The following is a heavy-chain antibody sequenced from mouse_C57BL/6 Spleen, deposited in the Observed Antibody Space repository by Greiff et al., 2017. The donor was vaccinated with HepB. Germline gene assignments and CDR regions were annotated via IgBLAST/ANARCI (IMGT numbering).Heavy chain of an antibody. V-gene: IGHV1-15*01. J-gene: IGHJ2*01. CDR2: IDPETGGT. D-gene: IGHD2-13*01. Sequence: QVQLKQSGAELVRPGASVTLSCKASGYTFTDYEMHWVKQTPVHGLEWIGAIDPETGGTAYNQKFKGKAILTADKSSSTAYMELRSLTSEDSAVYYCTRSDGDGDFDYWGQGTTLTVSS. CDR1: GYTFTDYE. CDR3: TRSDGDGDFDY.